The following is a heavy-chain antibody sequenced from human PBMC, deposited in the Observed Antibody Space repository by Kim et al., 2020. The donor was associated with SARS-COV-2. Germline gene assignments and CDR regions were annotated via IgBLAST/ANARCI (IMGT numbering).Heavy chain of an antibody. Sequence: SETLSLTCTVSGGSISSSSYYWGWIRQPPGKGLEWIGSIYYSGSTYYNPSLKSRVTISVDTSKNQFSLKLSSVTAADTAVYYCARHKLGHFDYWGQGTLVTVSS. CDR1: GGSISSSSYY. V-gene: IGHV4-39*01. J-gene: IGHJ4*02. D-gene: IGHD3-16*01. CDR2: IYYSGST. CDR3: ARHKLGHFDY.